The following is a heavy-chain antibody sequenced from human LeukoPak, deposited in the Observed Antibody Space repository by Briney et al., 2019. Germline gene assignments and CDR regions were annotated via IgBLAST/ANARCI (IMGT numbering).Heavy chain of an antibody. Sequence: PGRSLRLSCAASGFTFSSYAMHWVRQAPGKGLEWVAVISYDGSNKYYADSVKGRFTTSRDNSKNTLYLQMNSLRAEDTAVYYCARDLWAGGTGPFDAFDIWGQGTMVTVSS. CDR3: ARDLWAGGTGPFDAFDI. CDR1: GFTFSSYA. D-gene: IGHD1-26*01. V-gene: IGHV3-30-3*01. J-gene: IGHJ3*02. CDR2: ISYDGSNK.